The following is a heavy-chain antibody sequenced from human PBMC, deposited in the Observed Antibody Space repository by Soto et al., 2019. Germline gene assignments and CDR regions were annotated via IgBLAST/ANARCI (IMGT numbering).Heavy chain of an antibody. Sequence: ASVKVSCKASGYTFTSYGISWVRQAPGQGLEWMGWISAYNGNTNYAQKLQGRVTMTTDTSTSTAYMELRSLRSDDTAVYYCARTEVGVPILSPPGYYYYGMDVWGQGTTVTVSS. CDR1: GYTFTSYG. CDR3: ARTEVGVPILSPPGYYYYGMDV. J-gene: IGHJ6*02. D-gene: IGHD2-2*01. V-gene: IGHV1-18*01. CDR2: ISAYNGNT.